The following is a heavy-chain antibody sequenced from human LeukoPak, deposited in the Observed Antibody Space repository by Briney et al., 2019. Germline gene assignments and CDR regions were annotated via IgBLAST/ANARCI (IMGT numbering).Heavy chain of an antibody. D-gene: IGHD2-15*01. CDR1: VYSIRSGYY. CDR2: IYHSGST. V-gene: IGHV4-38-2*01. CDR3: ARRYCSGGSCYLNDAFDI. Sequence: PSETLSLTCAVSVYSIRSGYYWGWIRQPPGKGLEWIGSIYHSGSTYYNPSLKSRVTISVDTSKNQFSLKLSSVTAADTAIYYCARRYCSGGSCYLNDAFDIWGQGTMVTVSS. J-gene: IGHJ3*02.